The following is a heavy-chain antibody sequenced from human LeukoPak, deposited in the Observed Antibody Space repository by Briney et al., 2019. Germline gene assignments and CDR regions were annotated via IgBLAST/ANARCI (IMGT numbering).Heavy chain of an antibody. D-gene: IGHD2-2*01. J-gene: IGHJ4*02. CDR1: GGSISSYY. V-gene: IGHV4-59*01. Sequence: SETLSLTCTVSGGSISSYYWSWIRQPPGKGLEWIGYIYYSGSTNYNPSLKSRVTISVDTSKNQFSLKLSSVTAADTAVYYCARDIVVVPAAIDYFDYWGQGALVTVSS. CDR3: ARDIVVVPAAIDYFDY. CDR2: IYYSGST.